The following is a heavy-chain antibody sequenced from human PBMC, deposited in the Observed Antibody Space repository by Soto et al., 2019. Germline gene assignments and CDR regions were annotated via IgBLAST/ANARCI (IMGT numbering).Heavy chain of an antibody. CDR1: GFTFRTYA. D-gene: IGHD4-17*01. J-gene: IGHJ3*01. CDR2: ISGSGSDT. V-gene: IGHV3-23*01. CDR3: AHPRGYGVFDAYDF. Sequence: EVQLLESGGGLVQPGGSLRLSCAAYGFTFRTYAMSWVRQAPGKGLEWVSAISGSGSDTYHAESVKGRFTISRDNSISMLYLQMNSRRTEDTAVYYCAHPRGYGVFDAYDFWGQGAMVTVSS.